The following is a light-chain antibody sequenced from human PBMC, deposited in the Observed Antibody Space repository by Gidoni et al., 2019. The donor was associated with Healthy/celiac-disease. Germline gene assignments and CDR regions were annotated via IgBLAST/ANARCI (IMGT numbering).Light chain of an antibody. CDR2: WAS. Sequence: DIVMTQSPDARAASLGERATINCKSSQSVLYSSNNKNYLAWYQQKPGQPPKLLIYWASTRESGVPDRFSGSGSGTDFTLTISSLQAEDVAVYYCQQYYNTPYTFGQGTKLEIK. V-gene: IGKV4-1*01. CDR3: QQYYNTPYT. J-gene: IGKJ2*01. CDR1: QSVLYSSNNKNY.